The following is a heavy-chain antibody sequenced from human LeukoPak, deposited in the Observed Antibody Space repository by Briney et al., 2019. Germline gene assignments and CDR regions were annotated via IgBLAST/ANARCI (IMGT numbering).Heavy chain of an antibody. J-gene: IGHJ4*02. CDR1: GASISADY. V-gene: IGHV4-59*08. Sequence: SETLSLTCAVSGASISADYWIWIRQPPGNGLEWIGYISYTGSTNYNPALKSRVTISEDTSKNQFSLRLSSVTAADTAMYYCARLVPSGFVDFWGEGILVSVSS. CDR3: ARLVPSGFVDF. D-gene: IGHD5-12*01. CDR2: ISYTGST.